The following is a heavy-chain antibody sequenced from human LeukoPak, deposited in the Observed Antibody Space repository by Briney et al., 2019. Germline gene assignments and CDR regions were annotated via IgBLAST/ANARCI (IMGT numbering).Heavy chain of an antibody. CDR1: GFTVSSNY. CDR3: TTAIRLTLFGVVSQGDY. Sequence: GGSLRLYCAASGFTVSSNYMSWVRQAPGKGLEWVSVIYSGGSTYYADSVKGRFTISRDNSKNTLYLQMNSLKTEDTGIYYCTTAIRLTLFGVVSQGDYWGQGTLVTVSS. D-gene: IGHD3-3*01. J-gene: IGHJ4*02. V-gene: IGHV3-66*01. CDR2: IYSGGST.